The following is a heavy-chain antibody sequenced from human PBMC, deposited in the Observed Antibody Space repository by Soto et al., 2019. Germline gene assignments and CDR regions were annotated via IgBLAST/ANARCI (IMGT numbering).Heavy chain of an antibody. CDR2: ISGSSKTI. CDR1: GLTFSGDS. J-gene: IGHJ4*02. D-gene: IGHD7-27*01. Sequence: PGGSLRLSCAASGLTFSGDSTNWVRQAPGKGLEWVSYISGSSKTIHYADSVKGRFTISRDNAKYSVYLQMNSLRDEDMAVYYCARDNHWVFDYWGQGSPVIVSS. CDR3: ARDNHWVFDY. V-gene: IGHV3-48*02.